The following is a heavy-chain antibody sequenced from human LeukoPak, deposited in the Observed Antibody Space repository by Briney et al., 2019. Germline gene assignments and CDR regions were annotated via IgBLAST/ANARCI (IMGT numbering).Heavy chain of an antibody. CDR3: ARDRVYDYVWGSQPEPHFDY. D-gene: IGHD3-16*01. CDR2: IYYSGST. J-gene: IGHJ4*02. V-gene: IGHV4-39*07. Sequence: SETLSLTCTVSGGSISSSSYYWGWIRQPPGKGLEWIGSIYYSGSTYYNPSLKSRVTISVDTSKNQFSLKLSSVTAADTAVYYCARDRVYDYVWGSQPEPHFDYWGQGTLVTVSS. CDR1: GGSISSSSYY.